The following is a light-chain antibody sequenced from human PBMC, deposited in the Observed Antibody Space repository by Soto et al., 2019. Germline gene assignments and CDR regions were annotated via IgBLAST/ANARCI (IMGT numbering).Light chain of an antibody. CDR3: CSYAGSDNWV. J-gene: IGLJ3*02. Sequence: QSVLTQPPSASGSPGQSVTISCTGTSSDIGGYNSVSWYQQHPGKAPRLMIYEVNKRPSGVPDRFSGSKSGYTASLTVSGLQTEDEADYYCCSYAGSDNWVFGGGTKVTVL. V-gene: IGLV2-8*01. CDR1: SSDIGGYNS. CDR2: EVN.